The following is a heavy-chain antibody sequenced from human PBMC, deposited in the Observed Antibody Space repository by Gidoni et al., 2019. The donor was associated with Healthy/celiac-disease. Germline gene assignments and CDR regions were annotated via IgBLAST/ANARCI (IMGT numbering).Heavy chain of an antibody. CDR3: AKEGMTTVVTPSAFDI. D-gene: IGHD4-17*01. Sequence: EVQLVESGGGLVQPGRSLRLSCAASGFTFDDYAMHWVRQAPGKGLEWVSGISWNSGSIGYADSVKGRFTISRDNAKNSLYLQMNSLRAEDTAVYYCAKEGMTTVVTPSAFDIWGQGTMFTVSS. CDR2: ISWNSGSI. CDR1: GFTFDDYA. V-gene: IGHV3-9*01. J-gene: IGHJ3*02.